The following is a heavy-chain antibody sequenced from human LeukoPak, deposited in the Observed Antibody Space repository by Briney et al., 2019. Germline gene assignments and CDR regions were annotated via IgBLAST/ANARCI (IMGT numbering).Heavy chain of an antibody. V-gene: IGHV4-59*08. CDR3: ARHTPPDY. CDR1: GGSISSYY. Sequence: TSETLSLTCTVPGGSISSYYWSWIRQPPGKGLEWIGYIYYSGSTNCNPSLKSRVTISVDTSKIQFSLKLSSVTAADTAVYYCARHTPPDYWGQGTLVTVSS. CDR2: IYYSGST. J-gene: IGHJ4*02.